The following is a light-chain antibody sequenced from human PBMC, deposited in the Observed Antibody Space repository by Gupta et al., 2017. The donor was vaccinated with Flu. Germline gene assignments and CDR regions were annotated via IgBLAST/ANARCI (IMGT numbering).Light chain of an antibody. Sequence: EVVLMQSPGTLSLSPGERATLSCRASQSIYSSYLAWYQQKPGQAPRLLIYGASSRAAGIPDRFSGSGSGTDFTLTISRLEPEDFAIYYCQQDASSPHNFGQGTKVEIK. CDR3: QQDASSPHN. V-gene: IGKV3-20*01. CDR2: GAS. CDR1: QSIYSSY. J-gene: IGKJ2*01.